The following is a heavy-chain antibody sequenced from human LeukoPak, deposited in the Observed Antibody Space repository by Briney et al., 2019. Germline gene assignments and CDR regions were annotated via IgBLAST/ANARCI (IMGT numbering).Heavy chain of an antibody. D-gene: IGHD3-10*01. V-gene: IGHV1-2*02. J-gene: IGHJ3*02. CDR2: IIANSGGT. CDR3: ARVQRWFGEEALDI. Sequence: RASVKVSCKASGYTYIGYYMHWVRQAPRQGLEWMGWIIANSGGTNYAQKFQGRVNMTRDTSISTAYMELRRLRSDNTAVYYCARVQRWFGEEALDIWGQGTMVTVSS. CDR1: GYTYIGYY.